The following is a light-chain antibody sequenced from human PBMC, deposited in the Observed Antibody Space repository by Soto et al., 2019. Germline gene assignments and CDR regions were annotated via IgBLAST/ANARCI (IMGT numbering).Light chain of an antibody. CDR3: QQYDYLPIT. J-gene: IGKJ1*01. CDR2: DAS. Sequence: IQMNKSLSSLSASVGDRVTITCQASQDISNYLNWYQQKPGKAPKLLIYDASNLETGVPSRFSGSGSGTDFTFTISSLQPEDSATYYCQQYDYLPITFGQGTKV. CDR1: QDISNY. V-gene: IGKV1-33*01.